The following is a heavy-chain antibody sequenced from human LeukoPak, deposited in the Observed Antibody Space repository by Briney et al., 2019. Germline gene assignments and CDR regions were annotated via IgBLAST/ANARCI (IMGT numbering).Heavy chain of an antibody. Sequence: GASVKVSCKASGYTFTSYGISWVRQAPGQGLEWMGWISAYNGNTNYAQKLQGRVTMTTDTSTSTAYMELRSLRSDDTAVYYCARAPTGRYFDWLFEDEGNFDYWGQGTLVTVSS. CDR2: ISAYNGNT. V-gene: IGHV1-18*01. CDR1: GYTFTSYG. J-gene: IGHJ4*02. CDR3: ARAPTGRYFDWLFEDEGNFDY. D-gene: IGHD3-9*01.